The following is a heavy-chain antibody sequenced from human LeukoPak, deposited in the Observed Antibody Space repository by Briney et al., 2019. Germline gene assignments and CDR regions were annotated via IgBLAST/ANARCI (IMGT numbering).Heavy chain of an antibody. V-gene: IGHV4-34*01. CDR1: GGSFSGYY. D-gene: IGHD4-17*01. CDR3: ARTYGDYYFDY. Sequence: SETLSLTCAVYGGSFSGYYWSWIRQPPGKGLEWIGEISHSGSTNYNPSLKSRVTISVDTSKNQFSLRLSSVTAADTAVYYCARTYGDYYFDYWGQGTLVTVSS. CDR2: ISHSGST. J-gene: IGHJ4*02.